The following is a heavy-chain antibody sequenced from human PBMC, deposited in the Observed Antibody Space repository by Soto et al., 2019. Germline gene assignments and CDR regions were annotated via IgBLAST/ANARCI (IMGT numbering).Heavy chain of an antibody. CDR2: IYSGGST. CDR3: AREGVGGVTTKTYYGMDV. CDR1: GLTVSSNY. D-gene: IGHD4-17*01. J-gene: IGHJ6*02. Sequence: GGSLRLSCAASGLTVSSNYMSWVSQAQGKGLEWVSVIYSGGSTYYADSVKGRFTISRDNAKNSLYLQMNSLRAEDTALYYCAREGVGGVTTKTYYGMDVWGQGTTVTVSS. V-gene: IGHV3-53*01.